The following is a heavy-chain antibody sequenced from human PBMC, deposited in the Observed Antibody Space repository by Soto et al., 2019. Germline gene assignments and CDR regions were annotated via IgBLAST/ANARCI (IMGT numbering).Heavy chain of an antibody. V-gene: IGHV3-23*01. J-gene: IGHJ4*02. CDR2: ITASGGIT. D-gene: IGHD3-22*01. CDR3: ARDCGYYYDSSGYCYDY. Sequence: EVKLLESGGGLVQPGGSLRLSCAASGFSFSTYSMSWVRQAPGKGLEWVSHITASGGITYYADSVKGRFTISRDNAKNSLYLQMNSLRAEDTAVYYCARDCGYYYDSSGYCYDYWGQGTLVTVSS. CDR1: GFSFSTYS.